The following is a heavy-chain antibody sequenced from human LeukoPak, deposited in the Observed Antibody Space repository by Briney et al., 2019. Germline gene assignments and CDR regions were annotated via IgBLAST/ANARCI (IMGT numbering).Heavy chain of an antibody. Sequence: PSETLSLTCTVSGGSISGYYWSWFRQPPGKGLEWIGYIYYSGSTNYNPSLKSRVTISVDTSKNQFSLKLSSVTAAGTAVYYCASTYSGSYPLNFDYWGQGTLVTVSS. CDR1: GGSISGYY. CDR2: IYYSGST. J-gene: IGHJ4*02. D-gene: IGHD1-26*01. CDR3: ASTYSGSYPLNFDY. V-gene: IGHV4-59*01.